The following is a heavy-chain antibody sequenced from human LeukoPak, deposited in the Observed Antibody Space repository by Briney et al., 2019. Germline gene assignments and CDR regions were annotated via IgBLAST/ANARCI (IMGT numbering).Heavy chain of an antibody. J-gene: IGHJ3*01. V-gene: IGHV1-58*01. CDR2: IVVGSGNT. CDR1: GFTFTSSA. CDR3: AAEAAYYYDSRYAFDV. Sequence: GASVKVSSKASGFTFTSSAVQRVRQPRGQRLERIGWIVVGSGNTNYAQKFQERVTITRDMSTSLVYMELSSLKSEDTAVYYCAAEAAYYYDSRYAFDVWGEGTMVTVSS. D-gene: IGHD3-22*01.